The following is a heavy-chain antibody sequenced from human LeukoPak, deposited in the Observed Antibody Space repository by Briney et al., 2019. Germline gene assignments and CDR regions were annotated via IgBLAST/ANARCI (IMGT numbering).Heavy chain of an antibody. D-gene: IGHD6-19*01. CDR3: ARHVSVAVTNFFDY. CDR1: GGSISSRNYY. V-gene: IGHV4-39*01. Sequence: SETLSLTCSVSGGSISSRNYYWGWIRQPPGKGLEWIGGVYYTGTTYSNPSLKSRVTISVDTSKNQFSLRLSSVTAADTAVYYCARHVSVAVTNFFDYWGQGTLVTVSS. CDR2: VYYTGTT. J-gene: IGHJ4*02.